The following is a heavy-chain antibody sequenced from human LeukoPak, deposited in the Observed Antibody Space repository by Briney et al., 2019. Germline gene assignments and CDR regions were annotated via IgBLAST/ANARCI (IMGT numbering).Heavy chain of an antibody. Sequence: PSETLSLTCTVSGGSISDSYWCWMRQSAGKGLEWIGRVYRSGSTNYNPSLKSRVVISVDTSKNQFSLNLASVTAADTAVYFCARGETLDETPPGWVYFSHWGPGTLVTVSS. CDR1: GGSISDSY. J-gene: IGHJ1*01. CDR2: VYRSGST. V-gene: IGHV4-4*07. D-gene: IGHD1-14*01. CDR3: ARGETLDETPPGWVYFSH.